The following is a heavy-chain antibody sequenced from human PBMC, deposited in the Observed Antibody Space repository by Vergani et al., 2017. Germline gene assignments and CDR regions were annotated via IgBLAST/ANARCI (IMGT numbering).Heavy chain of an antibody. D-gene: IGHD6-13*01. CDR1: GFTFSSYG. CDR2: IRYDGSNK. Sequence: QVQLVESGGGVVQPGRSLRLSCAASGFTFSSYGMHWVRQAPGKGLEWVAFIRYDGSNKYYADSVKGRFTISRDNSKNTLYLQMKSLRAEDTAVYYCAKDGQQLVRGSYFDYWGQGTLVTVSS. J-gene: IGHJ4*02. V-gene: IGHV3-30*02. CDR3: AKDGQQLVRGSYFDY.